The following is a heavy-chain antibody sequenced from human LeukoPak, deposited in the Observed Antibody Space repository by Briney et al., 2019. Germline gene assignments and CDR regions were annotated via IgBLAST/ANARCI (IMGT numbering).Heavy chain of an antibody. J-gene: IGHJ4*02. CDR2: IYYSGST. D-gene: IGHD6-13*01. V-gene: IGHV4-59*01. CDR3: ARGMKYSSSWYGRFDY. CDR1: GGSISSYY. Sequence: PSETLSLTCTVSGGSISSYYWSWIRQPPGKGLEWIGYIYYSGSTNYNPSLKSRVTISVDTSKNQFSLKLSSVTAADTAVYYCARGMKYSSSWYGRFDYWGQGTLVTVSS.